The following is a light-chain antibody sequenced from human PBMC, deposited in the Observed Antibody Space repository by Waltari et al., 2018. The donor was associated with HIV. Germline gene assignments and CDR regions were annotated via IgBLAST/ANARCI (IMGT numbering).Light chain of an antibody. V-gene: IGLV2-14*01. Sequence: SALTQPATVSGSPGQSITISCTGTRSDVGGYNYVSWYQQHPGKAPNLMIYEVSNRPSGVSNRFSGSKSGNTASLTISGLQAEDEADYYCSSYTSSSTLVVFGGGTKLTVL. CDR2: EVS. J-gene: IGLJ2*01. CDR3: SSYTSSSTLVV. CDR1: RSDVGGYNY.